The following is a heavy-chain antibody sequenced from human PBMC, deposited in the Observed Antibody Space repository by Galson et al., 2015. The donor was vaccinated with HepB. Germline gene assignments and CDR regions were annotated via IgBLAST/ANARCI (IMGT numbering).Heavy chain of an antibody. D-gene: IGHD5-18*01. V-gene: IGHV3-23*01. J-gene: IGHJ4*02. CDR3: ARDINSKESIQLWPYYFDY. CDR1: GFAFSNYA. CDR2: TSSSGTST. Sequence: SLRLSCAASGFAFSNYAMSWVRQAPGKGLEWVSATSSSGTSTYYADSVRGRFTISRDNSKNTLYLQMNGLRAEDTAVYYCARDINSKESIQLWPYYFDYWGQGTLVTVSS.